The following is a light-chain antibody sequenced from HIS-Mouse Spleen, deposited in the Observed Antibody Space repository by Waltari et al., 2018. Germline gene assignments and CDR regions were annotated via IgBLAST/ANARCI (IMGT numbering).Light chain of an antibody. CDR3: AAWDDSLSGPV. CDR2: MNN. J-gene: IGLJ3*02. CDR1: SSNIGSNY. Sequence: QSVLTQPPSASGTPGQRVTISCSGSSSNIGSNYVYWYQQLPGTAPKLRIYMNNQRPSGVPARFSGSKSGTSASLAISGLRSEDEADYYCAAWDDSLSGPVFGGGTKLTVL. V-gene: IGLV1-47*01.